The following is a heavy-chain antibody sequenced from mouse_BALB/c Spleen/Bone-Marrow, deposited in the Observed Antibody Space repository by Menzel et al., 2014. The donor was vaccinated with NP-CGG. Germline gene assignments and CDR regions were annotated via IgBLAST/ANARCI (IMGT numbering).Heavy chain of an antibody. D-gene: IGHD1-1*01. CDR2: IDPYSGGS. Sequence: VQLQQSGPELVKPGASVKVSCKASGYTFXNYNMYWVKQSHGKSLEWIGYIDPYSGGSRYNQNFKGKATLTVDKSSSTAYMHLNSLTSEDSAVYYCARRVYYDYYAMDYWGQGTSVTVSS. V-gene: IGHV1S135*01. J-gene: IGHJ4*01. CDR3: ARRVYYDYYAMDY. CDR1: GYTFXNYN.